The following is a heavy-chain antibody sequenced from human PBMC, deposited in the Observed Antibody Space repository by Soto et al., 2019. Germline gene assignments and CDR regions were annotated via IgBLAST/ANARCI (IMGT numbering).Heavy chain of an antibody. CDR3: ARGPGSSSIQNYYYYGMDV. D-gene: IGHD6-6*01. J-gene: IGHJ6*02. Sequence: GESLKISCKGSGYSFTSYWISWVRQMPGKGLEWMGRIDPSDSYTNYSPSFQGHVTISADKSISTAYLQWSSLKASDTAMYYCARGPGSSSIQNYYYYGMDVWGQGTTVTVSS. CDR1: GYSFTSYW. CDR2: IDPSDSYT. V-gene: IGHV5-10-1*01.